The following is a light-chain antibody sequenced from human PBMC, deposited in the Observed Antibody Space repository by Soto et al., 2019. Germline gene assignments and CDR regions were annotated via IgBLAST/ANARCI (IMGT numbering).Light chain of an antibody. Sequence: DIQMTQSPSSLSASVGDRVTIICQASQDINNYLNCYQQKPGKAPKLLIYDSSNLEIGVPSRFSGSGYGTRFSFTISSLQPEDIATYYCQQFDNLPFTFGQGTRLEIK. CDR1: QDINNY. CDR2: DSS. CDR3: QQFDNLPFT. J-gene: IGKJ5*01. V-gene: IGKV1-33*01.